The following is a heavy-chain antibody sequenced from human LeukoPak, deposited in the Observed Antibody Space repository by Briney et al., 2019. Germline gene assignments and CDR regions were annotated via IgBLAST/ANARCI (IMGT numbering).Heavy chain of an antibody. CDR1: GFTFSGYW. J-gene: IGHJ3*02. D-gene: IGHD4-17*01. CDR2: IKLDGSEK. Sequence: GGSLRLSCAASGFTFSGYWTSWVRQAPGKGLEWVANIKLDGSEKYNVDSVKGRFTISRDNAKNSLYLQMNSLRVEDTAVYYCSRNGAYGVFDMWGQGTIVTVSS. V-gene: IGHV3-7*01. CDR3: SRNGAYGVFDM.